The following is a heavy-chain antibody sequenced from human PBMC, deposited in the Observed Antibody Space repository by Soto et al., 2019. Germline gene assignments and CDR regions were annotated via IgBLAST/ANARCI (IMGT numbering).Heavy chain of an antibody. CDR1: GFTFGDYA. Sequence: SLRLSCTSSGFTFGDYAMSWFRQAPGKGLEWVGFIRSKAYGGTTEYAASVKGRFTISRDDSKSIAYLQMNSLKTEDTAVYYCTSSSWYGAFDIWGQGTMVTVSS. CDR3: TSSSWYGAFDI. CDR2: IRSKAYGGTT. D-gene: IGHD6-13*01. J-gene: IGHJ3*02. V-gene: IGHV3-49*03.